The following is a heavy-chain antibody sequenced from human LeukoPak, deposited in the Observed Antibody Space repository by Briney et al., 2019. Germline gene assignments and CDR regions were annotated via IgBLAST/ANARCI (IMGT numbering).Heavy chain of an antibody. CDR3: ARGGVSSSWLIDY. CDR1: GFTFSSYG. J-gene: IGHJ4*02. CDR2: IWYDGSNK. V-gene: IGHV3-33*01. Sequence: GGSLRLSCAASGFTFSSYGMHWVRQAPGKGLEWVAVIWYDGSNKYYADSVKGRFTISRDNSKNTLYLQMNSLSAEDTAVYYCARGGVSSSWLIDYWGQGTLVTVSS. D-gene: IGHD6-13*01.